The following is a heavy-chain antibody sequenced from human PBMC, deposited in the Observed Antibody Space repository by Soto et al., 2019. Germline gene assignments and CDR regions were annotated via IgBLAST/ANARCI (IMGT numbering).Heavy chain of an antibody. Sequence: GASVKVSCKASRYTFTSYYMHWVRQSPGQGLEWMGIINPSGGSTSYAQKFQGRVTMTRDTSTSTVYMELSSLRSEDTAVYYCARDQGDIQNWFDPWGQGTLVTVSS. CDR1: RYTFTSYY. CDR2: INPSGGST. D-gene: IGHD2-15*01. CDR3: ARDQGDIQNWFDP. V-gene: IGHV1-46*01. J-gene: IGHJ5*02.